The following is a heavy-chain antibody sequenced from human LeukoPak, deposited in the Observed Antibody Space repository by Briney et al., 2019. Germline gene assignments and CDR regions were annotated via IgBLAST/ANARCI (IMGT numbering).Heavy chain of an antibody. Sequence: ASVKVSCKASGYTFTSYGISWVRQASGQGLEWMGWISAYNGNTNYAQKLQDRVTMTTDTSTSTAYMELRSLRSDDTAVYYCAREYCSGGSCYSGYWGQGTLVTVSS. CDR3: AREYCSGGSCYSGY. CDR2: ISAYNGNT. J-gene: IGHJ4*02. D-gene: IGHD2-15*01. V-gene: IGHV1-18*01. CDR1: GYTFTSYG.